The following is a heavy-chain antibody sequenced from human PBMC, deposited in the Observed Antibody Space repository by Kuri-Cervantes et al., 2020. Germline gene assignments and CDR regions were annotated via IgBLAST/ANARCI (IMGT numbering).Heavy chain of an antibody. CDR2: ISSSSSYI. D-gene: IGHD2-2*01. CDR3: ARVVGDCSSSGCWYYGMDV. V-gene: IGHV3-21*01. Sequence: GGSLRLSCAASGFTFSSYSMNWVRQAPGKGLEWVSSISSSSSYIYYADSVKGRFTISRDNAKNSLYLQMSSLRAEDTAVYYCARVVGDCSSSGCWYYGMDVWGQGTTVTVSS. J-gene: IGHJ6*02. CDR1: GFTFSSYS.